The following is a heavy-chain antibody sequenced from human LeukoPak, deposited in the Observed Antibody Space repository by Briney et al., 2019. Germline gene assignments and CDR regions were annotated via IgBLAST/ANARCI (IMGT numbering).Heavy chain of an antibody. J-gene: IGHJ4*02. D-gene: IGHD1-26*01. CDR3: AAKGNGYTGIYVFAH. CDR2: LYASGTT. Sequence: GGSLRLSCAAPGFGVSVNYMSWVRQAPGKGLEWVSVLYASGTTKYADSVKGRFTISRDTSDNTLNLQMNGLGAEDSAVYYCAAKGNGYTGIYVFAHWGQGTLVTVSA. V-gene: IGHV3-66*01. CDR1: GFGVSVNY.